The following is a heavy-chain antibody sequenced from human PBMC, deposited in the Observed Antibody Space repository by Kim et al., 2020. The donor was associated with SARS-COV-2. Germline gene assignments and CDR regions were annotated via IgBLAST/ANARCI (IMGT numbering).Heavy chain of an antibody. CDR3: ARAPHGMDV. Sequence: SYIYYADSVKGRFTISRDNAKNSLYLQMNSLRAEDTAVYYCARAPHGMDVWGQGTTVTVSS. J-gene: IGHJ6*02. CDR2: SYI. V-gene: IGHV3-21*01.